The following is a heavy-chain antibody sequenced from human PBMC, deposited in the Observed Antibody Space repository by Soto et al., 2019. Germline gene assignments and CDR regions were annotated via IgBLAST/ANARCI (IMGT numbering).Heavy chain of an antibody. Sequence: QVQLVQSGAEVKKPGASVKVSCKASGYTFTSYGISWVRQAPGQGLEWMGWISPQTGNTNYAQKLQGRVSMSTDTATTTAYMELRSLRSDDTAVYYCARDSGLRLGLFDYWGQGTLVPVSS. CDR3: ARDSGLRLGLFDY. D-gene: IGHD3-16*01. V-gene: IGHV1-18*01. CDR1: GYTFTSYG. CDR2: ISPQTGNT. J-gene: IGHJ4*02.